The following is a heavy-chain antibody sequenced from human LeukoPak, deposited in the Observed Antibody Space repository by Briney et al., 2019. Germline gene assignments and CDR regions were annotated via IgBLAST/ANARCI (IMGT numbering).Heavy chain of an antibody. Sequence: PGGSLRLSCAASGFIFSSYWMSWVRQAPGKGLEWVANIKEDGSEKYYVDSVKGRFTISRDNAKNSLYLQMNSLRVEDTAVYYCVREGYFVFDFWGQGALVTVSS. V-gene: IGHV3-7*01. CDR2: IKEDGSEK. D-gene: IGHD2-21*01. CDR3: VREGYFVFDF. CDR1: GFIFSSYW. J-gene: IGHJ4*02.